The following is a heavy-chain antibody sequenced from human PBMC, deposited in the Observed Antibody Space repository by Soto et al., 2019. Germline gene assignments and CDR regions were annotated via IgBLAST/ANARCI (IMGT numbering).Heavy chain of an antibody. CDR2: TYYRSKWYN. CDR1: GDSVSSNSAA. J-gene: IGHJ6*02. Sequence: SQTLSLTCAISGDSVSSNSAAWNWIRQYPSRGLEWLGRTYYRSKWYNDYAVSVKSRITINPDTSKNQFSLQLNSVTPEDTAVYYCAGLGIPQLYYYYYGMDVWGQGTTVTVSS. V-gene: IGHV6-1*01. D-gene: IGHD6-13*01. CDR3: AGLGIPQLYYYYYGMDV.